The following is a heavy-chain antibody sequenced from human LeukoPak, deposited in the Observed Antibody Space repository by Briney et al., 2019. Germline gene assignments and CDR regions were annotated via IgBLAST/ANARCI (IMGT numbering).Heavy chain of an antibody. D-gene: IGHD4-17*01. V-gene: IGHV1-18*01. CDR1: GYTFTSYG. J-gene: IGHJ6*02. Sequence: ASVKVSCKASGYTFTSYGISWVRQAPGQGLEWMGWISAYNGNTNYAQKLQGRVTMTTDTSTSTAYMELRSLRSDDTAVYYCARDQSGGTTVPRGYYYGMDVWGQGTTVTVSS. CDR2: ISAYNGNT. CDR3: ARDQSGGTTVPRGYYYGMDV.